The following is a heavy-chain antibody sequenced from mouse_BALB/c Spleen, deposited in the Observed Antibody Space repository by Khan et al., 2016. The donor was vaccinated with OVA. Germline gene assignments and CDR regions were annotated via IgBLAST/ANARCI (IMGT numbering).Heavy chain of an antibody. D-gene: IGHD6-1*01. V-gene: IGHV9-3-1*01. J-gene: IGHJ2*01. CDR3: ARVQGGY. CDR1: GHTFTNYV. CDR2: TNTYTREP. Sequence: IQLVQPGPALKKPGETVKISRKASGHTFTNYVMNWVKQSPGLGLKWMGCTNTYTREPPYADDFKGRLAFSLETSACTAYLQINSLEREDTGTYFCARVQGGYWGQGTKLTVSS.